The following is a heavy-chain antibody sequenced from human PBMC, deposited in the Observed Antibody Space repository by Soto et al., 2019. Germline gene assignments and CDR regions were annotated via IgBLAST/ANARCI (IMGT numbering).Heavy chain of an antibody. D-gene: IGHD2-2*01. CDR3: ARDPSSLTRFDY. CDR2: ISYDGSNK. V-gene: IGHV3-30-3*01. J-gene: IGHJ4*02. CDR1: GFTFSSYA. Sequence: GGSLRLSCAASGFTFSSYAMHWVRQAPGKGLEWVAVISYDGSNKYYADSVKGRFTISRDTSKNTLYLQMNSLRAEDTAVYYCARDPSSLTRFDYSGPGTLVTVSS.